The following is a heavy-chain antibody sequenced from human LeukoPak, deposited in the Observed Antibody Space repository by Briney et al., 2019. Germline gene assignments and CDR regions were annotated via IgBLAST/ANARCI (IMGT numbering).Heavy chain of an antibody. Sequence: AGGSLRLSCAASGFTFSSYAMSWVRQAPGKGLEWVSAISGSGGSTYYADSVKGRFTISRDNSKNTLYLQMNSLRAEDTAVYYCAKRGADDFWSGYYQRAHFQHWGQGTLVTVSS. V-gene: IGHV3-23*01. CDR3: AKRGADDFWSGYYQRAHFQH. CDR1: GFTFSSYA. J-gene: IGHJ1*01. CDR2: ISGSGGST. D-gene: IGHD3-3*01.